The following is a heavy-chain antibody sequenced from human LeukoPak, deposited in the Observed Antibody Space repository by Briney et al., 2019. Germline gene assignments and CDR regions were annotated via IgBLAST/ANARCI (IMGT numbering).Heavy chain of an antibody. J-gene: IGHJ6*02. Sequence: SVKVSCKASGGTFSSYAISWVREAPGQGLEWMGRIIPILGIANYAQKFQGRVTITADKSTSTAYMELSSLRSEDTAVYYCASSPQLSSYYYYYGMDVWGQGTTVTVSS. CDR3: ASSPQLSSYYYYYGMDV. D-gene: IGHD5-18*01. CDR2: IIPILGIA. V-gene: IGHV1-69*04. CDR1: GGTFSSYA.